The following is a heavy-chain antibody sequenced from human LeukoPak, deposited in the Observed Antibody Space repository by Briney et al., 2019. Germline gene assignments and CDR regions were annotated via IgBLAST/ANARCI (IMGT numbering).Heavy chain of an antibody. D-gene: IGHD5-24*01. CDR1: GFTFSSYS. Sequence: PGGSLRLSCAASGFTFSSYSMNWVRQAPGKGLEWVSSISSSSSYIYYADSVKGRFTISRDNAKNSLYLQMNSLRAEDTAVYYCAKALEMATIWNWFDPWGQGTLVTVSS. V-gene: IGHV3-21*04. CDR3: AKALEMATIWNWFDP. J-gene: IGHJ5*02. CDR2: ISSSSSYI.